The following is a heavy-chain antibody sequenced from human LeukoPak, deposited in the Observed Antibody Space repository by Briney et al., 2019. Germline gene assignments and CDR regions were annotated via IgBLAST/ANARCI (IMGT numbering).Heavy chain of an antibody. V-gene: IGHV1-18*01. D-gene: IGHD3-3*01. Sequence: ASVKVSCKASGYTFTSYGISWVRQATGQGLEWMGWISAYNGNTNYAQKLQGRVTMTTDTSTSTAYMELRSLRSDDTAVYYCARDRASYYDFWSGYMYYFDYWGQGTLVTVAS. CDR1: GYTFTSYG. J-gene: IGHJ4*02. CDR2: ISAYNGNT. CDR3: ARDRASYYDFWSGYMYYFDY.